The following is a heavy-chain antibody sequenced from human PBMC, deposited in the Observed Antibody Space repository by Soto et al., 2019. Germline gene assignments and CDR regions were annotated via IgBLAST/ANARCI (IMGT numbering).Heavy chain of an antibody. D-gene: IGHD2-15*01. J-gene: IGHJ4*02. CDR3: ATMGTPATGLYFFDY. CDR1: GGSISSGNYY. CDR2: ISYSGST. Sequence: SLSLTCTVSGGSISSGNYYWSWIRQPPGKGLEWIGFISYSGSTYYSTSLKSRVTISVDTSKSQFSLNLSFVTAADTSVYYCATMGTPATGLYFFDYWGQGSLVTVSS. V-gene: IGHV4-30-4*01.